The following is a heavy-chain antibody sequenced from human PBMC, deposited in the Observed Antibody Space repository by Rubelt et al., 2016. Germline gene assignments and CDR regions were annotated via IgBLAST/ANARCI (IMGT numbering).Heavy chain of an antibody. CDR1: GGSFSGYY. CDR3: ARGYHPRD. V-gene: IGHV4-34*01. D-gene: IGHD5-24*01. Sequence: QLQLQESGPGLVKPSETLSLTCAVYGGSFSGYYWSWIRQPPGKGLEWIGELNHSGSTNYNPSLKGRVTISGDTSKNEFSRKLSSVTAADTAVYYCARGYHPRDWGQGTLVTVSS. CDR2: LNHSGST. J-gene: IGHJ4*02.